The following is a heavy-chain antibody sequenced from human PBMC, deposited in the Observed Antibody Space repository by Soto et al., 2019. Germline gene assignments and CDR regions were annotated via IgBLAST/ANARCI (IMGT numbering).Heavy chain of an antibody. J-gene: IGHJ4*02. CDR2: MYWKGATI. D-gene: IGHD1-7*01. CDR3: GKDAGTIALRYFDY. V-gene: IGHV3-9*01. CDR1: VFKFDGYA. Sequence: SLGISCASSVFKFDGYAMHWVRQAPGKGLEWVSGMYWKGATIGYSDSVKGRFTMSRDNSKNSLHLQLNSLRAEDTSFYYCGKDAGTIALRYFDYWGQGTMVTVSS.